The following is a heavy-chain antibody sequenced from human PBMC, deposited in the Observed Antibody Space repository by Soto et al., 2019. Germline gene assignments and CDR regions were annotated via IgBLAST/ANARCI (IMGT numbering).Heavy chain of an antibody. J-gene: IGHJ4*02. D-gene: IGHD6-13*01. Sequence: ASVQVSCKASGYTFTSYGISWVRQAPGQGLEWMGWISAYNGNTNYAQKLQGRVTMTTDTSTSTAYMELRSLRSDDTAVYYCASRRLAAAIPSPFDDWGQGTLVTVAS. V-gene: IGHV1-18*04. CDR2: ISAYNGNT. CDR1: GYTFTSYG. CDR3: ASRRLAAAIPSPFDD.